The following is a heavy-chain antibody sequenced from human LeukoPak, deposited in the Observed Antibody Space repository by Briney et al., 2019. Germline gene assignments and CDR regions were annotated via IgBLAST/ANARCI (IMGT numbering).Heavy chain of an antibody. J-gene: IGHJ5*02. CDR3: ARGWGIPAPISWFDP. CDR1: GGSFSSNI. CDR2: IVPIFGKT. D-gene: IGHD2-2*01. Sequence: GSSVKVSCKASGGSFSSNIIGWVRQAPGQGLEWMGGIVPIFGKTKYAQKFQGSVTITTDESSSTAYMELSSLRSDDTAIYYCARGWGIPAPISWFDPWGQGTLVTVSS. V-gene: IGHV1-69*05.